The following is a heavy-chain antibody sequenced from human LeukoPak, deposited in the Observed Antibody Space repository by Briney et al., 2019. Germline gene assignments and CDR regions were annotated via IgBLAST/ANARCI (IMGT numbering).Heavy chain of an antibody. CDR2: ISSSSSYT. D-gene: IGHD3-16*02. J-gene: IGHJ4*02. Sequence: GGSLRLSCAASGFTISDYYISWIRQAPGKGLEWVSYISSSSSYTNYADSVKGRFTISRDNAKNSLYLQMNSLRAEDTAVYYCARDRTYYDYVWGSYPHDYWGQGTLVTVSS. CDR3: ARDRTYYDYVWGSYPHDY. CDR1: GFTISDYY. V-gene: IGHV3-11*06.